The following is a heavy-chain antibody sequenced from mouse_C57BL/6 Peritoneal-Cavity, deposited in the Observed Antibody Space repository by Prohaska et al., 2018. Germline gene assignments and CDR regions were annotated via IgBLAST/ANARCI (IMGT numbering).Heavy chain of an antibody. CDR2: IYPGICRT. Sequence: QVQLQQPGAELVKPGASVKMSCKASGYTFTSYWITWVKQKPGQGLEWIGDIYPGICRTNYIEKFKSKATLTVDTSSSTVYMQLSSLTSEDSAVYYCARGGPNDDGRSHWYVDVWGTGTTVTVSS. J-gene: IGHJ1*03. CDR1: GYTFTSYW. V-gene: IGHV1-55*01. D-gene: IGHD1-1*01. CDR3: ARGGPNDDGRSHWYVDV.